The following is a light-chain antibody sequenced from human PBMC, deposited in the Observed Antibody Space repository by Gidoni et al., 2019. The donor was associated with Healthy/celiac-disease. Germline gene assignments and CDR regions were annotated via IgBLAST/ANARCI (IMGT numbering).Light chain of an antibody. CDR2: AAS. J-gene: IGKJ1*01. V-gene: IGKV1-39*01. CDR1: QSSSSY. CDR3: QQCYSTPWT. Sequence: DLQMTQSPSSLSASVGDRVTITRRASQSSSSYLNWYQQKPGKAPKLLNYAASSLQSGVPSRFSGSGSGTDFTLTISSLQPEDFATYYCQQCYSTPWTFXQXTKVEIK.